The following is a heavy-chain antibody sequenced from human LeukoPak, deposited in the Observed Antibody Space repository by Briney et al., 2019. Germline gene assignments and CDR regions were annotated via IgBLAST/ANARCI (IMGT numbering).Heavy chain of an antibody. V-gene: IGHV4-4*07. CDR1: GDSIRGYY. J-gene: IGHJ2*01. D-gene: IGHD4-11*01. Sequence: SETLSLTCSVSGDSIRGYYWNWIRQPAGKGLEWIGRIYTSGSTDYKPSLKSRVIMSVDASKKWFSLKMTSVTAADTAVYYCARGVTSVQSFWYFDLWGRGTLVTVSS. CDR3: ARGVTSVQSFWYFDL. CDR2: IYTSGST.